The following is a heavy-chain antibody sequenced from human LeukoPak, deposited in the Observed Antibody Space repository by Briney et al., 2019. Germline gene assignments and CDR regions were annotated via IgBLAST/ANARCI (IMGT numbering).Heavy chain of an antibody. CDR1: GGSISSYY. V-gene: IGHV4-59*01. Sequence: SETLSLTCTVSGGSISSYYWSWIRQPPGKGLEWIGYIYYSGSTNYNPSLKSRVTISVDTSKNQFSLKLSSVTAADTAVYYCARAYYYGPRAFDTWGQGTMVTVSS. CDR2: IYYSGST. CDR3: ARAYYYGPRAFDT. D-gene: IGHD3-10*01. J-gene: IGHJ3*02.